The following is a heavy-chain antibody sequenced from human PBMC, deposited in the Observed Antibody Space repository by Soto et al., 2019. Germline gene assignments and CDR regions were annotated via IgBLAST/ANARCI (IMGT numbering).Heavy chain of an antibody. J-gene: IGHJ4*02. Sequence: GGSLRLSCAASGFTFSSYGMHWVRQAPGKGLEWVAVIWLDGSNKFYADSVKGRSTISRDNSKNTVSLQMNSLRDEDSAAYYCATTGPYWGQGTLVTVSS. CDR1: GFTFSSYG. CDR2: IWLDGSNK. V-gene: IGHV3-33*01. CDR3: ATTGPY.